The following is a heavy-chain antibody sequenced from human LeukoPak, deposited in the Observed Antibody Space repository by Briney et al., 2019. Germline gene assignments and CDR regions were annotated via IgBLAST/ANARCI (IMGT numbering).Heavy chain of an antibody. CDR3: ASPADCSGGSCYSNYYYYMDV. J-gene: IGHJ6*03. V-gene: IGHV3-21*01. CDR1: GFTFSSYS. Sequence: GGPLRLSCAASGFTFSSYSMNWVRQALGKGLEWVSPISSSSSYIYYADSVKGRFTISRDNAKNSLYLQMNSLRAEDTAVYYCASPADCSGGSCYSNYYYYMDVWGKGTTVTVSS. CDR2: ISSSSSYI. D-gene: IGHD2-15*01.